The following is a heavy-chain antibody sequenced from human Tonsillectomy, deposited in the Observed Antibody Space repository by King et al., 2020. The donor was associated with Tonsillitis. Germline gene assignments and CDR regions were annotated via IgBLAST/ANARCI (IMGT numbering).Heavy chain of an antibody. Sequence: VQLVESGGGLVKPGGSLRLSCAASGFTLSDHYISWIRQAPGKGLDFVSYISRSGSSPYYAYSVGGRFPISRDNAKNSVDLQMNRLGAEDTAVYYCARRGHYGGYDVFDLWGQGTLVTVSS. CDR3: ARRGHYGGYDVFDL. CDR2: ISRSGSSP. CDR1: GFTLSDHY. V-gene: IGHV3-11*01. J-gene: IGHJ5*02. D-gene: IGHD5-12*01.